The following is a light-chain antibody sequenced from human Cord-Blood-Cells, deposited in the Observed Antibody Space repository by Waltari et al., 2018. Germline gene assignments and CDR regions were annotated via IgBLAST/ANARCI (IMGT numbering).Light chain of an antibody. CDR1: QSLLHSNGYNY. Sequence: IVLTQSPLSLPVTPGERASISCRSSQSLLHSNGYNYLDWYLQKPGQSPQLLIYLGSNRASGVPDRFSGSGSGTDFTLKISRVEADDVGVYYCMQALQTPWTFGQGTKVEIK. V-gene: IGKV2-28*01. J-gene: IGKJ1*01. CDR2: LGS. CDR3: MQALQTPWT.